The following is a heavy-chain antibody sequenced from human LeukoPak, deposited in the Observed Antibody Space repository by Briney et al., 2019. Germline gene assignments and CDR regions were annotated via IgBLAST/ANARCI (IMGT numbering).Heavy chain of an antibody. V-gene: IGHV3-48*04. CDR2: ISSSSSTI. CDR3: AKDGSGSYYGEDY. D-gene: IGHD1-26*01. CDR1: GFTFSNYN. J-gene: IGHJ4*02. Sequence: GGSLRLSCAASGFTFSNYNMNWVRQAPGKGLEWVSYISSSSSTIYYADSVKGRFTISRDNAKNSLYLQMNSLRAEDTAVYYCAKDGSGSYYGEDYWGQGTLVTVSS.